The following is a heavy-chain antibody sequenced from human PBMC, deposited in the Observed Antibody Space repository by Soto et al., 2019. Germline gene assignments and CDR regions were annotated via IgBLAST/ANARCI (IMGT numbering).Heavy chain of an antibody. J-gene: IGHJ4*02. CDR3: ARFRFVEWFFAS. Sequence: SETLSLTCTVSGGSISSYYWSWIRQPPGKGLEWIGYIYYSGGTNYNPSLKSRVTISVDTSKNQFSLKLSSVTAADTAGYYCARFRFVEWFFASWGRGPLVTVPS. V-gene: IGHV4-59*01. D-gene: IGHD3-3*01. CDR1: GGSISSYY. CDR2: IYYSGGT.